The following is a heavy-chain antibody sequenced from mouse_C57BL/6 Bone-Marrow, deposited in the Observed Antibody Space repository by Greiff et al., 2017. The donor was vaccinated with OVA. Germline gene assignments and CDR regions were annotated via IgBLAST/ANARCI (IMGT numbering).Heavy chain of an antibody. V-gene: IGHV1-72*01. D-gene: IGHD1-1*01. J-gene: IGHJ2*01. CDR1: GYTFTSYW. CDR3: ARWATVVAYYFDY. CDR2: IDPNSGGT. Sequence: QVRLQQPGAELVKPGASVKLSCKASGYTFTSYWMHWVKQRPGRGLEWIGRIDPNSGGTKYNEKFKSKATLTVDKPASTAYMQLSSLTSEDSAVYYCARWATVVAYYFDYWGQGTTLTVSS.